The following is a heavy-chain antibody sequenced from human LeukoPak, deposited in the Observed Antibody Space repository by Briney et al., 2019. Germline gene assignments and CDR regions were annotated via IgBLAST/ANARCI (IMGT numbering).Heavy chain of an antibody. CDR3: VRPRAPTRYCSGGSCPFDY. J-gene: IGHJ4*02. D-gene: IGHD2-15*01. Sequence: SETLSLTCAVYGGSFSGYYWSWIRQPPGKGLEWIGEINHSGSTNYNPSLKSRVTISVDTSKNQFSLKLSSVTAADTAVYYCVRPRAPTRYCSGGSCPFDYWGQGTLVTVSS. CDR2: INHSGST. V-gene: IGHV4-34*01. CDR1: GGSFSGYY.